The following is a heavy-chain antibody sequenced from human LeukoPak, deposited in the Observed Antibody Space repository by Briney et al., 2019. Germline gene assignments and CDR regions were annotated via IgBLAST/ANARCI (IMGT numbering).Heavy chain of an antibody. CDR1: GGSISSGGYS. D-gene: IGHD2-15*01. CDR2: IYHSGST. CDR3: VSTRCSGGSCYLDY. J-gene: IGHJ4*02. Sequence: SQTLSLTCAVSGGSISSGGYSWGWIRQPPGKGLEWIGYIYHSGSTYYNPSLKSRVTISVDRSNNQFSLKLSSVTAADTAVYYCVSTRCSGGSCYLDYWGQGTLVTVSS. V-gene: IGHV4-30-2*01.